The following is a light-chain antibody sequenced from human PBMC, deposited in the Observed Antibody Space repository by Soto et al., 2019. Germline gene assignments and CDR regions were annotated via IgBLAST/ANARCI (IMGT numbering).Light chain of an antibody. J-gene: IGKJ5*01. V-gene: IGKV1-8*01. Sequence: AIRMTQSPSSLSASTGVRVTITCRASQGISSYLAWYQQKPGKAPKLLIYAASTLQSGVPSRFSGSGSGTDFTLTISCLQSEDFATYYCQQYYSYPLITFGHGTRLEIK. CDR1: QGISSY. CDR2: AAS. CDR3: QQYYSYPLIT.